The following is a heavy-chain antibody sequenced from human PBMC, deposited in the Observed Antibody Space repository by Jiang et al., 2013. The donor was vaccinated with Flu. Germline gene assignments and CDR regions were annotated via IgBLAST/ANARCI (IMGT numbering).Heavy chain of an antibody. D-gene: IGHD5-12*01. CDR3: ARLPGVATFKFDY. CDR2: IYPEDSDT. CDR1: GDSFRYW. Sequence: SLKIACKGSGDSFRYWIAWVRQTPGKGLEWMGNIYPEDSDTRYNPSFQGQVTISVDKSTYTAYLQWSSLEASDTAMYYCARLPGVATFKFDYWGQGTLVTVSS. J-gene: IGHJ4*02. V-gene: IGHV5-51*01.